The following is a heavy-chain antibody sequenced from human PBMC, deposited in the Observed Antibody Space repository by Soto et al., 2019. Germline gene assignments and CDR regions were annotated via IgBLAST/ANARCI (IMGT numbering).Heavy chain of an antibody. J-gene: IGHJ6*02. CDR3: AREPLSLYGSGWYSGYYYGMDV. Sequence: GGSLRLSCAASGFTFSSYWMSWVRQAPGKGLEWVANIKQDGSEKYYVDSVKGRFTISRDNAKNSLYLQMKSLRAEDTAVYYCAREPLSLYGSGWYSGYYYGMDVWGQGTTVTVSS. D-gene: IGHD6-19*01. CDR1: GFTFSSYW. CDR2: IKQDGSEK. V-gene: IGHV3-7*01.